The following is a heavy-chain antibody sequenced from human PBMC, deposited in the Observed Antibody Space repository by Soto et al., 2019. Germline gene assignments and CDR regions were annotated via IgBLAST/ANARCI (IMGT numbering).Heavy chain of an antibody. V-gene: IGHV4-39*01. Sequence: SETLSLTCTVSGGSISSSSYYWGWIRQPPGKGLEWIGSIYYSGSTYYNPSLKSRVTISVDTSKNQFSLKLSSVTAADTAVYYCARQDLSAIAVAGTTWFDPWGQGTLVTVSS. CDR3: ARQDLSAIAVAGTTWFDP. CDR1: GGSISSSSYY. J-gene: IGHJ5*02. CDR2: IYYSGST. D-gene: IGHD6-19*01.